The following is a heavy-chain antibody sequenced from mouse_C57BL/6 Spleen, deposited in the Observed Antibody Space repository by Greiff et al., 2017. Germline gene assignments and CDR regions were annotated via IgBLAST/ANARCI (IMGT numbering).Heavy chain of an antibody. Sequence: EVQLQQSGPELVKPGASVKMSCKASGYTFTDYNMHWVKQSHGKSLEWIGYINPNNGGTSYNQKFKGKATLTVYKSSSTAYMELRSLTSEDSAVYYCAREEVTEDLYYFDYWGQGTTLTVSS. CDR2: INPNNGGT. J-gene: IGHJ2*01. CDR3: AREEVTEDLYYFDY. CDR1: GYTFTDYN. V-gene: IGHV1-22*01. D-gene: IGHD2-2*01.